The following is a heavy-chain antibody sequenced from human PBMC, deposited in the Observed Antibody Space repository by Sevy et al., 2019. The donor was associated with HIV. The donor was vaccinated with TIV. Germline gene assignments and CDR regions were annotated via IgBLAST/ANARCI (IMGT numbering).Heavy chain of an antibody. Sequence: GGSLRLSCAASGFILNRFWMTWVRQGPGKGLEWVANIKQDGTEKYDVDSVKGRFIISRDNAKNSLFLQFNMLRDEDAAVYYCATYSGKCSFGGLDIWGQGTMVTVSS. D-gene: IGHD1-26*01. CDR3: ATYSGKCSFGGLDI. CDR2: IKQDGTEK. J-gene: IGHJ3*02. V-gene: IGHV3-7*03. CDR1: GFILNRFW.